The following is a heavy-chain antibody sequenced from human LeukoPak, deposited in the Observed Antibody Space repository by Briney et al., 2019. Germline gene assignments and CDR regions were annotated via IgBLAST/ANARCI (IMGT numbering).Heavy chain of an antibody. Sequence: GRSLRLSCAASGFTFSNYGMHWVRQAPGKGLEWVAVIWYDGNNKYYADSVKGRFTISRDNSKNTLYLQMNSLRAEDTALYYCAKSRGYDHDSFDIWGHGTMVTVSS. CDR3: AKSRGYDHDSFDI. V-gene: IGHV3-33*06. D-gene: IGHD5-12*01. CDR1: GFTFSNYG. CDR2: IWYDGNNK. J-gene: IGHJ3*02.